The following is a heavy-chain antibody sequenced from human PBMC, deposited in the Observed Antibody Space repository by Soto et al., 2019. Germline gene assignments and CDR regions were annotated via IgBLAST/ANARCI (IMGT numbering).Heavy chain of an antibody. V-gene: IGHV5-51*01. D-gene: IGHD2-15*01. Sequence: GESLKISCKGSGYSFTSYWIGWVRQMPGKGLEWTGIIYPGDSDTRYSPSFQGQVTISADKSISTAYLQWSSLKASDTAMYYCARHSPGLGYCSGGSCYSDLYYYGMDVWGQGTTVTVSS. J-gene: IGHJ6*02. CDR1: GYSFTSYW. CDR3: ARHSPGLGYCSGGSCYSDLYYYGMDV. CDR2: IYPGDSDT.